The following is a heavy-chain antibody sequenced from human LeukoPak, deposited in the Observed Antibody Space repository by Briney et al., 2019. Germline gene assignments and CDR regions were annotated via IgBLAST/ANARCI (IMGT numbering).Heavy chain of an antibody. J-gene: IGHJ4*02. CDR1: GFTFDDYA. D-gene: IGHD5-24*01. CDR3: AKGGRSRWNQVDY. CDR2: ISGDGVST. V-gene: IGHV3-43*02. Sequence: HPGGSLRLSCAASGFTFDDYAMHWVRQAPGKRVEWVSVISGDGVSTDYADSVKGRFTISRDNSKNSLYLQMNSLRTEDTALYYCAKGGRSRWNQVDYWGQGTLVTVSS.